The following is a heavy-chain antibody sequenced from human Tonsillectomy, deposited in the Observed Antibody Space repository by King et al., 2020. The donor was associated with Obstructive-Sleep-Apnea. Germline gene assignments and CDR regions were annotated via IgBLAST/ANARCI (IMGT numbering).Heavy chain of an antibody. CDR3: ARVLSGSAFDY. Sequence: VQLQQWGAGLLKPSETLSLTCAVYGGSFSGYYWSWIRQPPGKGLEWIGEINHSGSTNYNPPLKSRVTISVDTSKNQFSLKLSSVTAAGTAVYYCARVLSGSAFDYWGQGTLVTVSS. CDR2: INHSGST. CDR1: GGSFSGYY. J-gene: IGHJ4*02. V-gene: IGHV4-34*01. D-gene: IGHD2-15*01.